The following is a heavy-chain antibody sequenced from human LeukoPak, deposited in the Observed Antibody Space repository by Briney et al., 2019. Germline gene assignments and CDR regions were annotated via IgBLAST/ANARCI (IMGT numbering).Heavy chain of an antibody. CDR2: IYYSGTT. CDR1: GGSISSSSYY. J-gene: IGHJ4*02. V-gene: IGHV4-39*07. D-gene: IGHD3-16*02. Sequence: SETLSLTCTVSGGSISSSSYYWGWIRQPPGKGLEWIGSIYYSGTTYYNPSLKSRVTMSVDTSKNQFSLKLSSVTAADTAVYYCARDMITFGGVIVNWGQGTLVTVSS. CDR3: ARDMITFGGVIVN.